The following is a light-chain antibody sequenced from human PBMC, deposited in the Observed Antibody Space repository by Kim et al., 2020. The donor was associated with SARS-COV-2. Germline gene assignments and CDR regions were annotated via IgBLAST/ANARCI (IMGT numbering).Light chain of an antibody. J-gene: IGLJ3*02. CDR3: CSYAGTYTWV. V-gene: IGLV2-11*01. Sequence: GQSVTISCTGTGSDVGGYNYVSWYQHHPVKAPKLMIYDVSKRPSGVPDRFSGSKSGNTASLTISGLQAEDDADYYCCSYAGTYTWVFGGGTKVTVL. CDR2: DVS. CDR1: GSDVGGYNY.